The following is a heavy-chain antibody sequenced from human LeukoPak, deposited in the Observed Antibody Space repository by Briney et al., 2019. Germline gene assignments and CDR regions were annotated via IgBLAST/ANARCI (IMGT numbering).Heavy chain of an antibody. V-gene: IGHV3-30*04. CDR1: GFTFSSYA. Sequence: PGGSLRLSCAASGFTFSSYAMHWVRQAPGKGLEWVAVISYDGSNKYYADSVKGRFTISRDTSKNTLYLQMNSLRAEDTAMYYCAKVSLNMVNDAFDIWGQGTMVSVSS. J-gene: IGHJ3*02. CDR3: AKVSLNMVNDAFDI. CDR2: ISYDGSNK. D-gene: IGHD4/OR15-4a*01.